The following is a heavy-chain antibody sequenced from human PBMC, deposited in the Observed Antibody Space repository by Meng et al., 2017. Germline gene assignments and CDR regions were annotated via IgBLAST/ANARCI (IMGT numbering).Heavy chain of an antibody. D-gene: IGHD6-13*01. Sequence: QGHRWRSGAEVKKPGASGKVSCKASGYTFPDYWLHWVRRAPGQGLEWMGRINPKSGDTHYAQRFQGRVTMTGDTSISTAYMELSGLRSDDTAMYYCARDEDISAAGKLFGDYWGQGTLVTVSS. V-gene: IGHV1-2*06. CDR1: GYTFPDYW. J-gene: IGHJ4*02. CDR2: INPKSGDT. CDR3: ARDEDISAAGKLFGDY.